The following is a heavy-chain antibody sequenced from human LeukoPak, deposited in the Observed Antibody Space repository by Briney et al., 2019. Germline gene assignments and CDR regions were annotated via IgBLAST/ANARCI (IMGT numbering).Heavy chain of an antibody. Sequence: GSLRLSCAASGFTSGFTFDDYGMNWVRQAPGKGLEWVSGISRDGGRTGYADSVQGRFTISRDNSRNSLHLQMNSLRVEDTAFYYCVKDSNYDFWSGYYKGFDNWGQGTLVTVSS. V-gene: IGHV3-20*04. J-gene: IGHJ4*02. CDR3: VKDSNYDFWSGYYKGFDN. CDR1: GFTFDDYG. D-gene: IGHD3-3*01. CDR2: ISRDGGRT.